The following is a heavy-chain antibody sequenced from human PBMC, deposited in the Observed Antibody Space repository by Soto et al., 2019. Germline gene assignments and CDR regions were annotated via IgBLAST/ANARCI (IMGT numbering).Heavy chain of an antibody. CDR3: VGVTLFRGMDF. CDR1: GDSVSSDTAS. V-gene: IGHV6-1*01. CDR2: TYYKSKWNN. J-gene: IGHJ6*02. D-gene: IGHD3-10*01. Sequence: SQTLSLTCAISGDSVSSDTASWICIRQSPSRGLEWLGRTYYKSKWNNDYALSVKSRITIRPDTFQNQFSLDLDSVTPEDTALYYCVGVTLFRGMDFWGQGTPGTSP.